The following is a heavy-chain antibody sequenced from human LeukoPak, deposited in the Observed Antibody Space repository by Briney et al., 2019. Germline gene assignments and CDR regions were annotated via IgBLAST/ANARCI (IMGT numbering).Heavy chain of an antibody. CDR2: ISVSSSYI. Sequence: GGSLRLSCAASGFSFNTYNMNWVRQAPGKGLEWVSSISVSSSYIYYADSVKGRFTISRDNAKNSLYLQMNRLRIDDTAVYFCARFPEASRIAVAGQRGHYPFDTWGRGTVVTVSS. CDR3: ARFPEASRIAVAGQRGHYPFDT. V-gene: IGHV3-21*01. CDR1: GFSFNTYN. D-gene: IGHD6-19*01. J-gene: IGHJ3*02.